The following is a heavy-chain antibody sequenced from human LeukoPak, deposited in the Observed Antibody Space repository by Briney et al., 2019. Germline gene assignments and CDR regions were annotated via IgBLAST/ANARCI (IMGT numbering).Heavy chain of an antibody. J-gene: IGHJ4*02. CDR2: ISSDGGST. CDR1: GFTFSSYA. Sequence: GGSLRLSCSASGFTFSSYAMYWVRQAPGKGLEYVSAISSDGGSTYYADSVKGRFIISRDNSKNTVSIQMSSLRDEDTAVYYCAYSDFDYWGQGTLLTVSS. V-gene: IGHV3-64*03. CDR3: AYSDFDY. D-gene: IGHD2-15*01.